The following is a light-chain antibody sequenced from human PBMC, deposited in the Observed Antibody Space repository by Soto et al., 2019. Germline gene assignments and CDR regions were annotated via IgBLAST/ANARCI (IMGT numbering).Light chain of an antibody. Sequence: QSVLTQPPSVSGAPGQRVTISCTGSSSNIGAGYDVHWYQQLPGTAPKLLIYGNSNRPSRVPDRFSGSKSGTSASLAITGRQAEDEADYYCQSYDSSLSGSIFGGGTKLTVL. CDR3: QSYDSSLSGSI. CDR2: GNS. V-gene: IGLV1-40*01. J-gene: IGLJ2*01. CDR1: SSNIGAGYD.